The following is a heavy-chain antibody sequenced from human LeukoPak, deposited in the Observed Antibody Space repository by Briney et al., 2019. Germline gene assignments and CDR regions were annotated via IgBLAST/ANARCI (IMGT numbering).Heavy chain of an antibody. J-gene: IGHJ4*02. CDR3: ARRGSSWYFAY. D-gene: IGHD6-13*01. V-gene: IGHV3-23*01. CDR1: GITFSSYA. CDR2: ISGGGVST. Sequence: PGGSLRLSCAASGITFSSYAMSWVRQAPGKGLEWVSAISGGGVSTYYADSVKGRFTISRDNSKNTLYLQMNSLIGEDTAVYYCARRGSSWYFAYWGQGTLVTVSS.